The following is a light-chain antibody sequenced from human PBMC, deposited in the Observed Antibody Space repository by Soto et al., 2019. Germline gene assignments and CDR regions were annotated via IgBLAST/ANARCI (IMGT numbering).Light chain of an antibody. J-gene: IGKJ1*01. CDR1: QSLVHSDGNTS. CDR3: MQSIHWPWT. V-gene: IGKV2-30*02. CDR2: KVS. Sequence: DVVMTQSPLSLPVTLGQPASISCRSSQSLVHSDGNTSLNWFQQRPGQSPRRLIYKVSNRDSGVPDRFSGSGSGTDFTLKISRVEAEDVGIYYCMQSIHWPWTFGQGTKVEIK.